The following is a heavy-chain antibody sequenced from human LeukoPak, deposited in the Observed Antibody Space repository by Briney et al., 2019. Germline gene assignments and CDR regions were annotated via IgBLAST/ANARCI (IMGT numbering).Heavy chain of an antibody. CDR3: ARGYSSSWWGD. Sequence: SETLSLTCTVSGDSISIYYWSWIRQPPGKGLEWIGYIYNSGSTNYNPSLKSRVTISVDTSKNQFSLKLSSVTAADTAVYYCARGYSSSWWGDWGQGTLVTVSS. CDR2: IYNSGST. CDR1: GDSISIYY. V-gene: IGHV4-59*12. J-gene: IGHJ4*02. D-gene: IGHD6-13*01.